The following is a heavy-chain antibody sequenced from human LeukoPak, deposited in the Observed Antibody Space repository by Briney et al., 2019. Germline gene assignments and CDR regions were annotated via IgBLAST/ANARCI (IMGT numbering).Heavy chain of an antibody. J-gene: IGHJ4*02. Sequence: SETLSLTCAVYGGSFSGYYWSWIRQPPGKGLEWIGEINHSGSTNYNPSLKSRVTIPVDTSKNQFSLKLSSVTAADTAVYYCARRRYSYGHYYFDYWGQGTLVTVSS. CDR1: GGSFSGYY. CDR3: ARRRYSYGHYYFDY. CDR2: INHSGST. V-gene: IGHV4-34*01. D-gene: IGHD5-18*01.